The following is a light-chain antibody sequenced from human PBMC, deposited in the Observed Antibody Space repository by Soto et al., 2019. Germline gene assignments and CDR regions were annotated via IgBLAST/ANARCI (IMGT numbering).Light chain of an antibody. CDR3: QQSGASIT. CDR1: QSVGSSY. V-gene: IGKV3-20*01. CDR2: AAS. Sequence: IVLTQSPGTLSLSPGESATLSCRASQSVGSSYLAWYQLKPGQAPRLLIYAASSRATGIPDRFSGSGTGTDFTLTVSRLEPEDFAVYYCQQSGASITFGQGTRLEIK. J-gene: IGKJ5*01.